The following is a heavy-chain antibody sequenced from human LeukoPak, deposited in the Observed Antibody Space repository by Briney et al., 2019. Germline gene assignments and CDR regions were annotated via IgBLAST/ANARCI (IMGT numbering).Heavy chain of an antibody. CDR2: IYYSGST. CDR1: GGSLSSYY. CDR3: ARHMGLGYTYFYPYFDY. J-gene: IGHJ4*01. V-gene: IGHV4-59*08. Sequence: PSETLSLTCTVSGGSLSSYYWSWIRQPPGKGLEWSGYIYYSGSTNYNPSLKSRVTISVDTSKNQFSLKLSSVTAADTAVYYCARHMGLGYTYFYPYFDYWGQGTLVTVSS. D-gene: IGHD1-1*01.